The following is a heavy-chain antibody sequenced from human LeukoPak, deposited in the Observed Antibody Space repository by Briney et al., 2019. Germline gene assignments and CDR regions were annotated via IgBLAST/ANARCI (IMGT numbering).Heavy chain of an antibody. J-gene: IGHJ4*02. V-gene: IGHV3-48*03. D-gene: IGHD3-9*01. CDR1: GFTFSSYE. CDR2: ISSSGSTI. CDR3: AREHYDILTGYYSHGDFDY. Sequence: QAGGSLRLSCAASGFTFSSYEMNWVRQAPGKGLEWVSYISSSGSTIYYADSVKGRFTISRDNAKNSLYLQMNSLRAEDTAVCYCAREHYDILTGYYSHGDFDYWGQGTLVTVSS.